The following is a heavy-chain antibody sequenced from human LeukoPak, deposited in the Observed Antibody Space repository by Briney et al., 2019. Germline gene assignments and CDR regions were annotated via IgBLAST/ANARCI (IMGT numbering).Heavy chain of an antibody. V-gene: IGHV3-30*02. D-gene: IGHD3-22*01. CDR3: AKTITMIVVGLGYYFDY. Sequence: GGSLRLSCAASGFTFSTYAMHWVRQAPGKGLEWVAFLRYDGSNVDYIDSVKGRFSISRDDSKSTLYLQMNSLRAEDTAVYYCAKTITMIVVGLGYYFDYWGQGTLVTVSS. CDR1: GFTFSTYA. CDR2: LRYDGSNV. J-gene: IGHJ4*02.